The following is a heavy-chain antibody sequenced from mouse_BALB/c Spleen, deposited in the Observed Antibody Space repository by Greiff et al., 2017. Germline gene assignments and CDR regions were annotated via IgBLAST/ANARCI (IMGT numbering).Heavy chain of an antibody. CDR1: GFNIKDTY. CDR3: ARNWDAGLAWFAY. J-gene: IGHJ3*01. D-gene: IGHD4-1*01. Sequence: VKLQQSGAELVKPGASVKLSCTASGFNIKDTYMHWVKQRPEQGLEWIGRIDPANGNTKYDPKFQGKATITADTSSNTAYLQLSSLTSEDTAVYYCARNWDAGLAWFAYWGQGTLVTVSA. CDR2: IDPANGNT. V-gene: IGHV14-3*02.